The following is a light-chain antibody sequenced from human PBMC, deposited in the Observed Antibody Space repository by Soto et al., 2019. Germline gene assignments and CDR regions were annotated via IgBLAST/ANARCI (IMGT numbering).Light chain of an antibody. J-gene: IGKJ1*01. CDR2: WQS. CDR1: QSVLYSSNNKNS. CDR3: QPYFRHWT. Sequence: DIVMTQSPDSLAVSLGEMATINCKSSQSVLYSSNNKNSLAWYQQKPGQPPKLLIYWQSTRESVVPDRFSGSGSETDFPLTISSLQAEYVAVSYCQPYFRHWTFGQGTTVEIK. V-gene: IGKV4-1*01.